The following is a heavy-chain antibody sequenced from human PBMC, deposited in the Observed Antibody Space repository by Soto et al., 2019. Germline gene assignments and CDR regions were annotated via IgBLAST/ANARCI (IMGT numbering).Heavy chain of an antibody. CDR1: GFTFSSYA. J-gene: IGHJ4*02. CDR3: AKDRGSPYDSSGLHFDY. D-gene: IGHD3-22*01. CDR2: ISGSGGST. Sequence: GGSLRLSCAASGFTFSSYAMSWVRQAPGKGLEWVSAISGSGGSTYYADSVKGRFTISRDNSKNTLYLQMNSLRAEDTAVYYCAKDRGSPYDSSGLHFDYWGQGTLVTVSS. V-gene: IGHV3-23*01.